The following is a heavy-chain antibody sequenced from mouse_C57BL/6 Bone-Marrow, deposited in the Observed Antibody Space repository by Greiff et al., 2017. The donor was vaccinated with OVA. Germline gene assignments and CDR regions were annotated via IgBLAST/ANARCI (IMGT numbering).Heavy chain of an antibody. CDR2: IHPNSGST. V-gene: IGHV1-64*01. CDR1: GYTFTSYW. Sequence: QVQLQQPGAELVKPGASVKLSCKASGYTFTSYWMHWVKQRPGQGLEWIGMIHPNSGSTTYNAKFKSKATLTVDKYSRTAYMQLSSLTSEDSAVYYCARFYYSNPSAYWGQGTTLTVSS. J-gene: IGHJ2*01. D-gene: IGHD2-5*01. CDR3: ARFYYSNPSAY.